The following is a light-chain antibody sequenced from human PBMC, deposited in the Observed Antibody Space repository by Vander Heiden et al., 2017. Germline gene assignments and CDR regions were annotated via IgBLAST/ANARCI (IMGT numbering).Light chain of an antibody. CDR2: RAS. V-gene: IGKV1-39*01. J-gene: IGKJ1*01. CDR1: QTISRY. Sequence: DIQMTQSPSSLSASVGDRVTISCRASQTISRYLNWYQQKPGKAPKLLIYRASNLQSGVPSRFGGSGSGTDYTLTITSLQPEDFATYYCQQSYSVPMWTFGQGTKVEIK. CDR3: QQSYSVPMWT.